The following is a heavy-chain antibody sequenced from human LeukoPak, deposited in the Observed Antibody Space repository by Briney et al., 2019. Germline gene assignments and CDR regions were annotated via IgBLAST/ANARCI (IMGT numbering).Heavy chain of an antibody. CDR3: AKHDILTGYFHDAFDI. J-gene: IGHJ3*02. CDR1: GFTVSSNY. V-gene: IGHV3-23*01. D-gene: IGHD3-9*01. Sequence: GGSLRLSCAASGFTVSSNYMSWVRQAPGKGLEWVSAISGSGGSTYYADSVKGRFTISRDNSKNTLYLQMNSLRAEDTAVYYCAKHDILTGYFHDAFDIWGQGTMVTVSS. CDR2: ISGSGGST.